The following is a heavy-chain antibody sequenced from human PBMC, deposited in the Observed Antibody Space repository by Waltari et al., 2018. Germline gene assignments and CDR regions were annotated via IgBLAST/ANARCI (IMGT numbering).Heavy chain of an antibody. D-gene: IGHD3-3*02. CDR2: MDPSDSYI. CDR1: GYIFSNYW. V-gene: IGHV5-10-1*03. CDR3: ARHISGNRYAIDY. Sequence: EVQFVQSGAEVKKPGESLRISCQVSGYIFSNYWISWVRQMPGKGLAWMGRMDPSDSYIDDSPSFEGHVTISTDRSITTAYLQWSSLRASDSAMYYCARHISGNRYAIDYWGQGTLVTVSS. J-gene: IGHJ4*02.